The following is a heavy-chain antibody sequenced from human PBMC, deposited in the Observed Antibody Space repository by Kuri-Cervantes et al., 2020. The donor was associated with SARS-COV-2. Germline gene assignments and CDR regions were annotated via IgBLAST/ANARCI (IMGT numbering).Heavy chain of an antibody. CDR2: VSYNGTNK. J-gene: IGHJ4*02. V-gene: IGHV3-30-3*01. D-gene: IGHD4-11*01. CDR3: TREAYDYNMGFDS. Sequence: GGSLRLSCAASGFTFSNAWMNWVRQAPGKGLEWVAVVSYNGTNKYYADSVKGRFTISRDNSRNIVYLQMNSLRPEDTALYYCTREAYDYNMGFDSWGQGTLVTVSS. CDR1: GFTFSNAW.